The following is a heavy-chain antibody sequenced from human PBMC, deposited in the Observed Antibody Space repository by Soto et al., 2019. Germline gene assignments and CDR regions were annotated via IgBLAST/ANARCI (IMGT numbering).Heavy chain of an antibody. CDR1: GYTFTSYD. Sequence: ASVKVSCKASGYTFTSYDINWVRQATGQGLEWMGWMNPNSGNTGYAQKFQGRVTMTRNTSISTAYMELSSLRSEDTAVYYCARGAPYGDYVRHNRFDPWGQGTLVTVSS. J-gene: IGHJ5*02. D-gene: IGHD4-17*01. V-gene: IGHV1-8*01. CDR3: ARGAPYGDYVRHNRFDP. CDR2: MNPNSGNT.